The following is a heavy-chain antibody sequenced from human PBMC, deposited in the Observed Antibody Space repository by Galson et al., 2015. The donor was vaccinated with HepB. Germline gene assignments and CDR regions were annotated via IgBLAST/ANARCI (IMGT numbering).Heavy chain of an antibody. Sequence: SVKVSCKASGYTFTSYGISWVRQAPGQGLEWMGWISAYNGNTNYAQNLQGRVTMTTDTSTSTAYMELRSLRSDDTAVYYCARALTPYSSGSPSSYFDYWGQGTLVTVSS. CDR3: ARALTPYSSGSPSSYFDY. CDR1: GYTFTSYG. J-gene: IGHJ4*02. CDR2: ISAYNGNT. D-gene: IGHD6-19*01. V-gene: IGHV1-18*04.